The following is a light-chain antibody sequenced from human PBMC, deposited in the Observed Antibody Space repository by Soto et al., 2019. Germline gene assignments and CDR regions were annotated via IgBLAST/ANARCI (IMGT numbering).Light chain of an antibody. J-gene: IGLJ1*01. Sequence: SVLTQPPSASGTPGQRVTISCSGGTSSIGRNYVYWYQQLPGTAPKLVIYRNNQRPSGVPDRFSGSKSGTSASLAIRGLRSEDEADYYCGSWDSSLSAYVFGTGTKVTVL. CDR3: GSWDSSLSAYV. CDR2: RNN. CDR1: TSSIGRNY. V-gene: IGLV1-47*01.